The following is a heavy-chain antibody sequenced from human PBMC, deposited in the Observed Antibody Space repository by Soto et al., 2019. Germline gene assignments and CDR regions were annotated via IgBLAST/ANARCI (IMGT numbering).Heavy chain of an antibody. CDR3: ARVDPGGQLFYY. Sequence: GGSLRLSCAASGFTFSSYAMHWVRQAPGKGLEWVAVISYDGSNKYYADSVKGRFTISRDNSKNTLYLQMNSLRAEDTAVYYCARVDPGGQLFYYWGQGTLVTVSS. CDR1: GFTFSSYA. J-gene: IGHJ4*02. V-gene: IGHV3-30-3*01. CDR2: ISYDGSNK. D-gene: IGHD3-16*01.